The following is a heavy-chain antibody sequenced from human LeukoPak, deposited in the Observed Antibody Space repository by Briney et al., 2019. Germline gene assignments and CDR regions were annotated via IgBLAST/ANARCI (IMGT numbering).Heavy chain of an antibody. V-gene: IGHV3-13*01. J-gene: IGHJ2*01. CDR1: GFTFSSYD. CDR2: IGTADDT. CDR3: ARVQGLDFRWYFDL. Sequence: GGSLRLSCAASGFTFSSYDMHWVRHATGKGLEWVSAIGTADDTYYPGSVKGRFTISRENAKNSLYLQMNSLRAGDTAVYYCARVQGLDFRWYFDLWGRGTPVTVSS.